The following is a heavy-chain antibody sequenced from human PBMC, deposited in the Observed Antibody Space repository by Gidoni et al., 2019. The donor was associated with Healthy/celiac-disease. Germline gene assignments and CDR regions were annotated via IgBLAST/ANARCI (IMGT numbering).Heavy chain of an antibody. V-gene: IGHV3-7*03. Sequence: EVQLVESGGGLVQPGGYLRLSWSASGFPFSSYWMRWVRPAPGKGLDWVANIKQDGSEKYYVDSVKGRFTISRDNAKNSLYLQMNSLRAEDTAVYYCARLGPSGYSSSWYYYYGMDVWGQGTTVTVSS. D-gene: IGHD6-13*01. J-gene: IGHJ6*02. CDR3: ARLGPSGYSSSWYYYYGMDV. CDR1: GFPFSSYW. CDR2: IKQDGSEK.